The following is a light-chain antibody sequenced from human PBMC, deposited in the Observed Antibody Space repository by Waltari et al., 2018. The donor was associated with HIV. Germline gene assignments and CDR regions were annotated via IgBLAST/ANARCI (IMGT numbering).Light chain of an antibody. CDR1: KLGGKY. J-gene: IGLJ2*01. Sequence: SSELTQPPSVSVSPGQPASITCPGNKLGGKYASWYQQKPGQFPVLVIYQDNKRPSGIPERFSGSNSGNTATLTISGTQTMDEADYYCQAWDSATGVFGGGTNLTVL. CDR3: QAWDSATGV. V-gene: IGLV3-1*01. CDR2: QDN.